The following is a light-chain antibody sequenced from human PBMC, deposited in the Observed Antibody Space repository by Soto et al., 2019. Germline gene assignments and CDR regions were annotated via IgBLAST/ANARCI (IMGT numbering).Light chain of an antibody. CDR1: QTVLDSSNNRDY. Sequence: DIVMTQSPDSLAVSLGESATINCKSSQTVLDSSNNRDYLTWYQQKPGKAPKLLIYKASTLKSGVPSRFSGSGSGTEFTLTISSLQPDDFATYYCQQYDSFSVTFGQGTRLEI. V-gene: IGKV4-1*01. J-gene: IGKJ5*01. CDR2: KAS. CDR3: QQYDSFSVT.